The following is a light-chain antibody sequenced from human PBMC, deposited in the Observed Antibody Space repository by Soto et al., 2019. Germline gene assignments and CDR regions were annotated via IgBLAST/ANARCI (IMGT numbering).Light chain of an antibody. V-gene: IGKV3-15*01. J-gene: IGKJ4*01. CDR3: QQHNNWPIT. CDR1: QSIGSN. Sequence: EVVLTQSPAFLSVSPGEGGSLSCRASQSIGSNLAWYQQKPGQAPRLLIYGASTRATGIPARFSGSGSGTEFTLTISSLQSEDFAVYYCQQHNNWPITFGGGTKVDIK. CDR2: GAS.